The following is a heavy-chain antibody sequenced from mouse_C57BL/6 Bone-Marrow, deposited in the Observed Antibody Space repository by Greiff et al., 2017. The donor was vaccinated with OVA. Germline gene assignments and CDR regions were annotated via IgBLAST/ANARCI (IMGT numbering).Heavy chain of an antibody. Sequence: QVQLKESGAELAKPGASVKLSCKASGYTFPSYWMHWVKQRPGQGLEWIGYINPSSGYPKSNQKFKDKATLTADKSSSTAYMQLSSLTYEDSAVYYCARSPVLRVLPFAYWGQGTLVTVSA. CDR1: GYTFPSYW. V-gene: IGHV1-7*01. CDR3: ARSPVLRVLPFAY. D-gene: IGHD1-1*01. J-gene: IGHJ3*01. CDR2: INPSSGYP.